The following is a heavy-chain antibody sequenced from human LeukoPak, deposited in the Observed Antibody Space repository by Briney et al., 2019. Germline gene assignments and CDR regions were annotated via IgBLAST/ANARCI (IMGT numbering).Heavy chain of an antibody. D-gene: IGHD6-13*01. Sequence: SVTVSCKASGGTFSSYAISWVRQAPGQGLEWMGGIIPIFGTANYAQKFQGRVTITADESTSTAYMELSSLRSEDTAVYYCARDQVAAAGTGDYWGQGTLVTVSS. CDR2: IIPIFGTA. CDR3: ARDQVAAAGTGDY. J-gene: IGHJ4*02. V-gene: IGHV1-69*13. CDR1: GGTFSSYA.